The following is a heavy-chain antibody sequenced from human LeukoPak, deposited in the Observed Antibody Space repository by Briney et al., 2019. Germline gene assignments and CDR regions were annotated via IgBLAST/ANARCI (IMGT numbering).Heavy chain of an antibody. J-gene: IGHJ4*02. Sequence: GGSLRLSCAASGFTFSDYTMNWVRQAPGKGLEWVSFIGRSGTTVYYADSVKGRFTCSRDNAKHSLHLQMNSLRAEDTAVYYCATNHPNGGGGRYFDWSPIDWGQGTLVTVSS. CDR2: IGRSGTTV. V-gene: IGHV3-48*04. D-gene: IGHD3-9*01. CDR3: ATNHPNGGGGRYFDWSPID. CDR1: GFTFSDYT.